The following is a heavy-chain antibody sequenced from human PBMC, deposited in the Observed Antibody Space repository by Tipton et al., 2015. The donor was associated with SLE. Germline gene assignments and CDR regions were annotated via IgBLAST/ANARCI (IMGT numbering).Heavy chain of an antibody. Sequence: SLRLSCAASGFIVSRNYMSWVRQAPGKGLEWVSVIYSGGRTYYADSVKGRFTISRDNSKNTLYLQMNSLRAEDTAVYYCASHYTSGWPNFFDYWGQGTLVTVSS. CDR2: IYSGGRT. J-gene: IGHJ4*02. CDR1: GFIVSRNY. D-gene: IGHD6-19*01. CDR3: ASHYTSGWPNFFDY. V-gene: IGHV3-53*01.